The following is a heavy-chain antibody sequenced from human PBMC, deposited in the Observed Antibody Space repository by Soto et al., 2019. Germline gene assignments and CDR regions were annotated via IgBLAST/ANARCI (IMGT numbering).Heavy chain of an antibody. Sequence: PSETLSLTCTVSGGSISSGGYYWSWIRQPPGKGLEWIGEINHSGSTNYNPSLKSRVTISVDTSKNQFSLKLSSVTAADTAVYYCARIRGVITSRYFDYWGQGTLVTVSS. CDR3: ARIRGVITSRYFDY. D-gene: IGHD3-10*01. CDR2: INHSGST. CDR1: GGSISSGGYY. V-gene: IGHV4-39*07. J-gene: IGHJ4*02.